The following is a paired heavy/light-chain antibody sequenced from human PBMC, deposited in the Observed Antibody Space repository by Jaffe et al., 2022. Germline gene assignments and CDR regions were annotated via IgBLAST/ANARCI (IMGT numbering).Heavy chain of an antibody. CDR3: AHRQRGRIAARPPDPDDAFDI. V-gene: IGHV2-5*01. CDR1: GFSLSTSGVG. J-gene: IGHJ3*02. D-gene: IGHD6-6*01. Sequence: QITLKESGPTLVKPTQTLTLTCTFSGFSLSTSGVGVGWIRQPPGKALEWLALIYWNDDKRYSPSLKSRLTITKDTSKNQVVLTMTNMDPVDTATYYCAHRQRGRIAARPPDPDDAFDIWGQGTMVTVSS. CDR2: IYWNDDK.
Light chain of an antibody. CDR3: QAWDSSIWV. Sequence: SYELTQPPSVSVSPGQTASITCSGDKLGDKYACWYQQKPGQSPVLVIYQDSKRPSGIPERFSGSNSGNTATLTISGTQAMDEADYYCQAWDSSIWVFGGGTKLTVL. CDR2: QDS. J-gene: IGLJ3*02. V-gene: IGLV3-1*01. CDR1: KLGDKY.